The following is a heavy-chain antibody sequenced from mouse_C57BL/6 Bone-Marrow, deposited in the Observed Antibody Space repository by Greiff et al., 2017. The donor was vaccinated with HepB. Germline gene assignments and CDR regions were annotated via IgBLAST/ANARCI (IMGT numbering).Heavy chain of an antibody. V-gene: IGHV5-6*02. CDR3: ARPLTGPVWYFDV. Sequence: DVKLVESGGDLVKPGGSLKLSCAASGFTFSSYGMSWVRQTPDKRLEWVATISSGGSYTYYPDSVKGRFTISRDNAKNTLYLQMSSLKSEDTAMYYCARPLTGPVWYFDVWGTGTTVTVSS. J-gene: IGHJ1*03. CDR1: GFTFSSYG. D-gene: IGHD4-1*01. CDR2: ISSGGSYT.